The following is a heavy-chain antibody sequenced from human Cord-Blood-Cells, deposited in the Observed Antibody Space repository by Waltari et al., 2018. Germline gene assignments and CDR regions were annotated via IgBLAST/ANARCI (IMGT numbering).Heavy chain of an antibody. J-gene: IGHJ4*02. Sequence: QVQLVQSGAAVKKPGSSVKVSCKAAGGTFRRYATSWVRQAPGQGLEWMGGIIPIFGTANYAQKFQGRVTITADESTSTAYMELSSLRSEDTAVYYCARGYSGSPYYFDYWGQGTLVTVSS. V-gene: IGHV1-69*01. D-gene: IGHD1-26*01. CDR3: ARGYSGSPYYFDY. CDR1: GGTFRRYA. CDR2: IIPIFGTA.